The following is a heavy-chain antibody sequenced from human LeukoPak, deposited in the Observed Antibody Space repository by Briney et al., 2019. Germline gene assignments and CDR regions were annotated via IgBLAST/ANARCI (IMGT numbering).Heavy chain of an antibody. Sequence: GASVKVSCKASGYTFTGYYMHWVRQAPGQGLEWMGRINPNSGGTNYAQKFQGRVTMTRDTSNSTAYMELSRLRSDDTAVYYCARQGEMATILFDYWGQGTLVTVSS. V-gene: IGHV1-2*06. CDR1: GYTFTGYY. J-gene: IGHJ4*02. D-gene: IGHD5-24*01. CDR3: ARQGEMATILFDY. CDR2: INPNSGGT.